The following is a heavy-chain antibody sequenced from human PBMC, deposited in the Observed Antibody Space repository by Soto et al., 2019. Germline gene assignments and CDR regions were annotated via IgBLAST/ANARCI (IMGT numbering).Heavy chain of an antibody. CDR1: GGSISSAAYY. CDR3: ARYGYYYYYMDV. CDR2: ISHSGST. V-gene: IGHV4-31*03. Sequence: PSETLSLTCTVSGGSISSAAYYWSWIRQHPGKGLEWIGYISHSGSTYYNPSLKSRVTISVDTSKNQFSLKLSSVTAADTAVYYCARYGYYYYYMDVWGKGTTVTVSS. J-gene: IGHJ6*03. D-gene: IGHD4-17*01.